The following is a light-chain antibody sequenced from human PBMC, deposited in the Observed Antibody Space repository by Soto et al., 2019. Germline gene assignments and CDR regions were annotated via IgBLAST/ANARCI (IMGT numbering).Light chain of an antibody. V-gene: IGKV3-20*01. Sequence: EIVLTQSPGTLSLSPGERATLSCRASQSVSSSYLAWYQQKPGQAPRLLIYGASSRATGIPDRFSGSGSGTDFTLTISRLEPEDFAVYYCQQYGSSPQVRFTFGPGTKVDIK. J-gene: IGKJ3*01. CDR3: QQYGSSPQVRFT. CDR1: QSVSSSY. CDR2: GAS.